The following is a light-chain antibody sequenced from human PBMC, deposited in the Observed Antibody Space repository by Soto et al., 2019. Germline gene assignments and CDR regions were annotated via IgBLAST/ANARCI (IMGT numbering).Light chain of an antibody. CDR3: HQYGNSPHT. Sequence: ELVLTQSPGTLSLSPGERVALSCRASQSVRGDYLSWYQQKPGQPPRLLIYGASRRAPGIPDRFTGSGSGTDFILTISRLEPEDLALYFCHQYGNSPHTFGQGTKVDIK. J-gene: IGKJ2*01. CDR1: QSVRGDY. CDR2: GAS. V-gene: IGKV3-20*01.